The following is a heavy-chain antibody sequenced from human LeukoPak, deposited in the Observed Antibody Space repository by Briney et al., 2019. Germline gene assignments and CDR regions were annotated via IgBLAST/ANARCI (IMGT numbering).Heavy chain of an antibody. CDR1: GFTFSNAW. CDR3: ARDGLDVYYDSSGLQS. V-gene: IGHV3-11*01. Sequence: GGSLRLSCAASGFTFSNAWMSWVRQAPGKGLEWVSYISSSGSTIYYADSVKGRFTISRDNAKNSLYLQMNSLRAEDTAVYYCARDGLDVYYDSSGLQSWGQGTLVTVSS. J-gene: IGHJ5*02. D-gene: IGHD3-22*01. CDR2: ISSSGSTI.